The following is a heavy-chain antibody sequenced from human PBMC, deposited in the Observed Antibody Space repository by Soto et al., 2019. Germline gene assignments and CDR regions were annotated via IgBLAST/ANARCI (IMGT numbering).Heavy chain of an antibody. Sequence: PCQTRSRTGTVCGGSIFSSYWTWIRQPPGKGLEWIGNVCYSVSTNYNPSRNRRSTISLDTAKNQFSLNMSSVTAGDTAFYYCASVQAASSWFDPCGQRTMVTVSS. V-gene: IGHV4-59*01. CDR3: ASVQAASSWFDP. D-gene: IGHD2-15*01. CDR1: GGSIFSSY. CDR2: VCYSVST. J-gene: IGHJ5*02.